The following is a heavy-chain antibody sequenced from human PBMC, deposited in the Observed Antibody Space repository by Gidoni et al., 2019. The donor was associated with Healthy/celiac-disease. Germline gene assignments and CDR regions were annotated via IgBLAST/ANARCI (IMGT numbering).Heavy chain of an antibody. V-gene: IGHV3-23*01. Sequence: EVQLLESGGGLVQPGGSLRLSCAASGFTFSSYAMSWVRQAPGKGLEWVSAISGSGGSTYYADSVKGRFTISRDNSKNTLYLQMNSLRAEDTAVYYCAKSGVSGGNTWLCAFDIWGQGTMVTVSS. D-gene: IGHD3-10*01. J-gene: IGHJ3*02. CDR3: AKSGVSGGNTWLCAFDI. CDR2: ISGSGGST. CDR1: GFTFSSYA.